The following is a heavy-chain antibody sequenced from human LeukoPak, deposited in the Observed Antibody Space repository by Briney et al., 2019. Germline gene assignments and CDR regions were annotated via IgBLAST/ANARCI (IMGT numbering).Heavy chain of an antibody. CDR3: ARATTMVAPIDY. CDR1: DGSINGYY. J-gene: IGHJ4*02. D-gene: IGHD4-23*01. Sequence: SETLSLTCSVSDGSINGYYWSWIRQPPGKRLEWIGYIYYSGSTNYNPSLESRVTMSVDTSKNHFSLKLNSVTAADTAVYYCARATTMVAPIDYWGQGTLVTVSS. V-gene: IGHV4-59*01. CDR2: IYYSGST.